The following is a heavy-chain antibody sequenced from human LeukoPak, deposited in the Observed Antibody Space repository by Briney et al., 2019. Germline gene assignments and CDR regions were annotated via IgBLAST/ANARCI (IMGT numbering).Heavy chain of an antibody. Sequence: GGSLRLSCAASGFTFDDYAMHWVRQAPGKGLEWVSGISWNSGSIGYADSVKGRFTISRDNAKNSLYLQMNSLRAEDTAVYYCARAHSYPEYFWSGYFYYYYYMDVWGKGTTVTVSS. CDR1: GFTFDDYA. D-gene: IGHD3-3*01. V-gene: IGHV3-9*01. CDR2: ISWNSGSI. CDR3: ARAHSYPEYFWSGYFYYYYYMDV. J-gene: IGHJ6*03.